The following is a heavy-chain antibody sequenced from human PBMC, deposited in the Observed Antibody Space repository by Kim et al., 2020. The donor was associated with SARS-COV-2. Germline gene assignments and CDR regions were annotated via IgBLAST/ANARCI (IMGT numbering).Heavy chain of an antibody. D-gene: IGHD1-26*01. J-gene: IGHJ6*01. CDR1: GGSFSGYY. V-gene: IGHV4-34*01. CDR2: INHSGST. Sequence: SETLSLTCAVYGGSFSGYYWSWIRQPPGKGLEWIGEINHSGSTNYNPSLKSRVTISVDTSKNQFSLKLSSVTAAATAVYYCARAASGSYSHYYYYGMDV. CDR3: ARAASGSYSHYYYYGMDV.